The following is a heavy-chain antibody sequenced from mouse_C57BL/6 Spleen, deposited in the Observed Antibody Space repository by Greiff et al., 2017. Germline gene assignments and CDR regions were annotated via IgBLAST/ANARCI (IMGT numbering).Heavy chain of an antibody. V-gene: IGHV1-69*01. CDR3: ARSISITTVVAVDY. D-gene: IGHD1-1*01. CDR1: GYTFTSYW. Sequence: QVQLQQSGAELVMPGASVKLSCKASGYTFTSYWMHWVKQRPGQGLEWIGEIDPSDSYTNYNQKFKGKSTLAVDKSSSTAYMQLSSLTSEDSAVYDCARSISITTVVAVDYWGQGTTLTVAS. J-gene: IGHJ2*01. CDR2: IDPSDSYT.